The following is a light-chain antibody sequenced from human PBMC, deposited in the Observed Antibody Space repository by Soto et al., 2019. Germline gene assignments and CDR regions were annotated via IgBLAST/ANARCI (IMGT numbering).Light chain of an antibody. CDR3: QSYDSSLSGFYV. J-gene: IGLJ1*01. V-gene: IGLV1-40*01. CDR2: GNS. CDR1: SSSIGAGYD. Sequence: QSVLTQPPSVSGAPGQRVTISCTGNSSSIGAGYDVHWYQHLPGTAPKLLISGNSNRPSGVPDQFSGSKSGTSASLAITGLQAEDEADYYCQSYDSSLSGFYVFGTGTRLTVL.